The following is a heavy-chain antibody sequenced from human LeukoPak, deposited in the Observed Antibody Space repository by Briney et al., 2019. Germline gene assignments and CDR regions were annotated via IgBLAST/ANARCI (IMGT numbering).Heavy chain of an antibody. Sequence: PSETLSLTCTVSGYSISSGYYWGWIRQPPGKGLEWIGSIYHSGSTYYNPSLKSRVTISVDTSKNQFSLKLSSVTAADTAVYYCARQLDMVVTLDAFDIWGQGTMVTVSS. J-gene: IGHJ3*02. CDR1: GYSISSGYY. CDR2: IYHSGST. D-gene: IGHD4/OR15-4a*01. V-gene: IGHV4-38-2*02. CDR3: ARQLDMVVTLDAFDI.